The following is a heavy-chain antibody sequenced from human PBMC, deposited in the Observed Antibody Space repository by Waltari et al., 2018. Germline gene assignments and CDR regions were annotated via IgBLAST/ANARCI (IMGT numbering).Heavy chain of an antibody. J-gene: IGHJ4*02. CDR1: GGTFSSYA. D-gene: IGHD2-2*01. Sequence: QVQLVQSGAEVKKPGSSVKVSCKASGGTFSSYAISWVRQAPGQGLEWMGRILPIFGTANHAQKFKGRVTITADESTSTAYMELSSLRSEDTAVYYCARESYCSSTSCYASDDWGQGTLVTVSS. CDR2: ILPIFGTA. CDR3: ARESYCSSTSCYASDD. V-gene: IGHV1-69*15.